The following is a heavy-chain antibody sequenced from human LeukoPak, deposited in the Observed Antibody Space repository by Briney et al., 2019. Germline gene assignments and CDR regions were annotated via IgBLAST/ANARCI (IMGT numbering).Heavy chain of an antibody. D-gene: IGHD3-9*01. CDR1: GYTFTSYH. CDR2: INPSGGRT. Sequence: GASVKVSCKASGYTFTSYHIHWVRQAPGHGLEWMGIINPSGGRTSYAQKFQGRVTMTRDMSTSTVYMELSSLRSEDTAVYYCAWDYGILTGWSNWGQGTLVTVSS. V-gene: IGHV1-46*01. CDR3: AWDYGILTGWSN. J-gene: IGHJ4*02.